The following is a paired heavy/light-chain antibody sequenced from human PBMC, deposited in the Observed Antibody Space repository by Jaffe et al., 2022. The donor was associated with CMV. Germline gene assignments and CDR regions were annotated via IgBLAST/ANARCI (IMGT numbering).Light chain of an antibody. Sequence: DIQMTQSPFAMSASVGDRVTITCRASQDISSYLAWFQQKPGKVPKRLIYAASTLESGVPSRFSGSRSGTEFTLTISSLQPEDFATYYCLQHKSYPFTFGPGTKVDIK. J-gene: IGKJ3*01. V-gene: IGKV1-17*03. CDR1: QDISSY. CDR3: LQHKSYPFT. CDR2: AAS.
Heavy chain of an antibody. V-gene: IGHV3-23*01. CDR3: ARGPTTWYHLLWPPFDH. CDR2: IIGSGSSGST. CDR1: GFTFSSYA. J-gene: IGHJ4*02. D-gene: IGHD2-2*01. Sequence: EVQLLESGGGLAQPGGSLRLSCAASGFTFSSYAMSWVRQAPGKGPEWVSRIIGSGSSGSTYYVGSVKGRFTISRDDSKNTLYLQMNNLRVEDTAIYYCARGPTTWYHLLWPPFDHWGQGDLVTVSS.